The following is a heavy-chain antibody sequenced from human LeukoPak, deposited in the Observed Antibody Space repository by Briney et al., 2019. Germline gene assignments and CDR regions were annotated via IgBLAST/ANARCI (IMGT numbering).Heavy chain of an antibody. CDR1: GGSFSGYY. V-gene: IGHV4-34*01. CDR3: AREGGWGSLV. J-gene: IGHJ4*02. D-gene: IGHD3-10*01. Sequence: SETLSLTCAVYGGSFSGYYWSWIRQPPGKGLEWIGEINHSGSTNYNPSLKSRVTISVDTSKNQFSLKLSSVTAADTAVYYCAREGGWGSLVWGQGTLVTVSS. CDR2: INHSGST.